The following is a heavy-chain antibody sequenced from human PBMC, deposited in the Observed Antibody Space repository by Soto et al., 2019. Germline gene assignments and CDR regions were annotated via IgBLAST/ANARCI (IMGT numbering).Heavy chain of an antibody. Sequence: SETLSLTCAVYGGSFSGYTWAWIRQPPGKALEWIGHTYHSGNPYYNPSLKSRVTISVDRSKNQFSLKLSSVTAADTAVYYCARAGGLGAVAVDYWGQGTLVTVSS. D-gene: IGHD6-19*01. J-gene: IGHJ4*02. V-gene: IGHV4-34*01. CDR3: ARAGGLGAVAVDY. CDR1: GGSFSGYT. CDR2: TYHSGNP.